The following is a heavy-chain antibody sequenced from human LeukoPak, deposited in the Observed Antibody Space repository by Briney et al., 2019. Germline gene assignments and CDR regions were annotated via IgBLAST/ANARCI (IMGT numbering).Heavy chain of an antibody. Sequence: GGSLRLSCAASGFTFSSYGMHWVRQAPGKGLEWVAVISYDGSNKYYADSVKGRFTISRDNSKNTLYLQMNSLRAEDTAVYYCAKSAAMGYSSGWWGLYGMDVWGQGTTVTVSS. V-gene: IGHV3-30*18. CDR1: GFTFSSYG. J-gene: IGHJ6*02. D-gene: IGHD6-19*01. CDR2: ISYDGSNK. CDR3: AKSAAMGYSSGWWGLYGMDV.